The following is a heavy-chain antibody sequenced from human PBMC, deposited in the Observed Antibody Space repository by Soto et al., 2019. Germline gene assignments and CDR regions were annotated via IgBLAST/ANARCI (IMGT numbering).Heavy chain of an antibody. D-gene: IGHD1-26*01. CDR2: INPSGGST. CDR3: ARDRGGSLPFGY. CDR1: GYSLTRYY. Sequence: ASVKVACKASGYSLTRYYMHWVRQAPGQGLEWMGIINPSGGSTSYAQKFQGRVTMTRDTSTSTVYMELSSLRSEDTAVYYCARDRGGSLPFGYWGQGTLVTVSS. J-gene: IGHJ4*02. V-gene: IGHV1-46*01.